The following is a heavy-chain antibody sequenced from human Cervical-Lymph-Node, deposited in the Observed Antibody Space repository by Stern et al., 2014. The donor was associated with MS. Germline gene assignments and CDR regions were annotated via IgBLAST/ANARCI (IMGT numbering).Heavy chain of an antibody. Sequence: QVQLVQSGAEVKKPGASVKVSCKASGYTFTSYDINWVRQATGQGLAWMGWMNPNNGNTGYAQKFQGRVTLTRNISISTAYMELSSLRSEDTAVYYCARGRVDLIRALGIWGQGTMVTVSS. D-gene: IGHD3-16*01. J-gene: IGHJ3*02. V-gene: IGHV1-8*01. CDR1: GYTFTSYD. CDR2: MNPNNGNT. CDR3: ARGRVDLIRALGI.